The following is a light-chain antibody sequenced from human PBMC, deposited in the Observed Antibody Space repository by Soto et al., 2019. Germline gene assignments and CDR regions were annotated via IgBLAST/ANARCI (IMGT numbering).Light chain of an antibody. V-gene: IGLV1-40*01. J-gene: IGLJ2*01. CDR1: SSNIGAGYD. CDR3: QSYDSRLSVV. Sequence: QSVLTQPPSVSVAPGQRVTISCTGSSSNIGAGYDVHWYQQLPGTAPKLLIYGNSNRPSGVPDRFSGSKSGTSASLAITGLQAEDEADYYCQSYDSRLSVVFGGGTKLTV. CDR2: GNS.